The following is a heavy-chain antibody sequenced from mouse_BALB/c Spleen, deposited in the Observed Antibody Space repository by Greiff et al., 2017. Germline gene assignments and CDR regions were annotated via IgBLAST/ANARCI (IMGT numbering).Heavy chain of an antibody. J-gene: IGHJ4*01. V-gene: IGHV2-9-2*01. D-gene: IGHD2-1*01. Sequence: QVQLKESGPGLVAPSQSLSITCTVSGFSLTSYDISWIRQPPGKGLEWLGVIWTGGGTNYNSAFMSRLSISKDNSKSQVFLKMNSLQTDDTAIYYCVRDRRNYGNYYAMDYWGQGTSVTVSS. CDR2: IWTGGGT. CDR3: VRDRRNYGNYYAMDY. CDR1: GFSLTSYD.